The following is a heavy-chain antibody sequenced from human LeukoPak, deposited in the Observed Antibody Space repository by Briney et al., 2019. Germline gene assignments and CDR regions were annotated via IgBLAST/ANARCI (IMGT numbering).Heavy chain of an antibody. J-gene: IGHJ4*02. CDR3: AKNGRITMARGVIPYYFDY. V-gene: IGHV3-30*18. D-gene: IGHD3-10*01. Sequence: PGGSLRLSCAASGFTFSSYGMHWVRQAPGKGLEWVAVISYDGSNKYYADSVKGRFTISRDNSKNTLYLQMNSLRAEDTAVYYCAKNGRITMARGVIPYYFDYWGQGTLVTVSS. CDR2: ISYDGSNK. CDR1: GFTFSSYG.